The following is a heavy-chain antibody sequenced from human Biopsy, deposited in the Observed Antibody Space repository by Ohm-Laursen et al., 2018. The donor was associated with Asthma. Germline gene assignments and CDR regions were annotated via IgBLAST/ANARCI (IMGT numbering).Heavy chain of an antibody. CDR3: ARAVDYSHYYGIDV. Sequence: ASVKVSCKTFGYTLNSAGITWVRQAPGQGLEWMGWISVYNGNTKVAQKLQDRVTMITDTSTSTAYMELRSLRSDDTAVYFCARAVDYSHYYGIDVWGQGTTVTVS. CDR2: ISVYNGNT. CDR1: GYTLNSAG. D-gene: IGHD3-10*01. V-gene: IGHV1-18*01. J-gene: IGHJ6*02.